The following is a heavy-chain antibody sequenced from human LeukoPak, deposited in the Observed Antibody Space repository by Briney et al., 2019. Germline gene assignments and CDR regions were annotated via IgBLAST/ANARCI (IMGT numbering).Heavy chain of an antibody. CDR3: ARDEARYCSSTSCYGLFY. Sequence: GGSLRLSCAASGFTFSSYAMHWVRQAPGKGLEWVAVISYDGSNKYYADSVKGRFTISRDNSKSTLYLQMNSLRAEDTAVYYCARDEARYCSSTSCYGLFYWGQGTLVTVSS. CDR2: ISYDGSNK. J-gene: IGHJ4*02. CDR1: GFTFSSYA. V-gene: IGHV3-30*04. D-gene: IGHD2-2*01.